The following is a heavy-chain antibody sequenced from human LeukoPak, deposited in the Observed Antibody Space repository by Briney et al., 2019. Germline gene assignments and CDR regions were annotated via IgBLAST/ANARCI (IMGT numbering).Heavy chain of an antibody. CDR1: GFTFSSYG. Sequence: GGSLRLSCAASGFTFSSYGMHWVRQAPGKGLEWVAVIWYDGSNKYYADSVKGRFTISRDNSKNTLYLQMNSLRVEDTAVYYCARMDQLRFLEWFATGAFDIWGQGTMVTVSS. D-gene: IGHD3-3*01. V-gene: IGHV3-33*01. J-gene: IGHJ3*02. CDR2: IWYDGSNK. CDR3: ARMDQLRFLEWFATGAFDI.